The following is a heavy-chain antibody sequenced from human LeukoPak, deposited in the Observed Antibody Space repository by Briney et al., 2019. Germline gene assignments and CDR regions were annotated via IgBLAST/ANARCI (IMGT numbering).Heavy chain of an antibody. CDR2: IYYSGST. CDR3: ARNSYSSSWYNYYYYGMDV. V-gene: IGHV4-59*11. Sequence: SETLSLTCTVSGGSISSHYWSWIRQPPGKGLEWVGYIYYSGSTKFNPSLKSRVTISVDTSKNQFSLKLSSVTAADTAVYYCARNSYSSSWYNYYYYGMDVWGQGTTVTVSS. J-gene: IGHJ6*02. D-gene: IGHD6-13*01. CDR1: GGSISSHY.